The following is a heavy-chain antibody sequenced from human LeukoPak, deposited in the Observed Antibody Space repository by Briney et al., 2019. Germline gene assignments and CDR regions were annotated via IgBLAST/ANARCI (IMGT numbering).Heavy chain of an antibody. D-gene: IGHD2-15*01. CDR3: ARGRPHGSDY. CDR1: GFSFSSYW. V-gene: IGHV3-74*01. J-gene: IGHJ4*02. Sequence: GGPLRLSCAASGFSFSSYWMNWVRQAPGKGLVWVSRISSDGSSTNYADSVKGRFTISRDNAKNTLYLQMNSLRVEDTAVYYCARGRPHGSDYWGQGTLVTVSS. CDR2: ISSDGSST.